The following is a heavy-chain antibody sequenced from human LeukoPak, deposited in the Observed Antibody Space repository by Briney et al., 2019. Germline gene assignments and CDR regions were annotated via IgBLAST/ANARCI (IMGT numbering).Heavy chain of an antibody. CDR3: ARDSGIQVVPAAPSDY. V-gene: IGHV1-18*01. Sequence: ASVKVSCKASGYTFTSYGISWVRQAPGQGLEWMGWISAYNGNTNYAQKLQGRVTMTTDTSTSTAYMELRSLRSDDTAVYYCARDSGIQVVPAAPSDYWGQGTLVTVSS. D-gene: IGHD2-2*01. CDR2: ISAYNGNT. J-gene: IGHJ4*02. CDR1: GYTFTSYG.